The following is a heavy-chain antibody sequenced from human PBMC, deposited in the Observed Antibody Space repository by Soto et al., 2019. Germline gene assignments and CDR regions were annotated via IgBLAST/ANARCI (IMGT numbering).Heavy chain of an antibody. V-gene: IGHV1-46*01. CDR2: INPSGGST. D-gene: IGHD2-15*01. CDR3: ARDLVVGANSGWFDP. J-gene: IGHJ5*02. Sequence: QVQLVQSGAEVKKPGASVKVSCKASGYTFTSYYMHWVRQAPGQGLEWMGIINPSGGSTSYAQKFQGRVTMTRDTSTSTVYMELRSLRSEDTAVYYCARDLVVGANSGWFDPWGQGTLVTVSS. CDR1: GYTFTSYY.